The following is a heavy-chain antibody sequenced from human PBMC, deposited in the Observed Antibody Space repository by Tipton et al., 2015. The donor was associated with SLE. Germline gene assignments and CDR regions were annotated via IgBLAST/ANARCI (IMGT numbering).Heavy chain of an antibody. CDR2: IYAYGRG. D-gene: IGHD3-9*01. V-gene: IGHV4-39*07. J-gene: IGHJ4*02. Sequence: TLSLTCIVSDGSITSSRHNWGWIRQPPGKGLEWIGSIYAYGRGYYNPTLKSRVTISVQTSKNQLSLRLNSVTAADTAIYYCARGKRHYDVLTGYYSKPHYFDFWGQGTVVAVSP. CDR3: ARGKRHYDVLTGYYSKPHYFDF. CDR1: DGSITSSRHN.